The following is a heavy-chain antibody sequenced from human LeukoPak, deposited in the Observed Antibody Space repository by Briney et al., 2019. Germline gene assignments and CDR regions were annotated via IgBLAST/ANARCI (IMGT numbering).Heavy chain of an antibody. CDR2: MNPNSGNT. V-gene: IGHV1-8*01. Sequence: ASVKVSCKASGYTFTSYDMNWVRQASGQGLEWMGWMNPNSGNTGYAQKFQGRVTMTRNTSISTAYMELSSLRSEDTAVYYCARRDSSGPTTRFDYWGQGTLVTVSS. D-gene: IGHD3-22*01. J-gene: IGHJ4*02. CDR3: ARRDSSGPTTRFDY. CDR1: GYTFTSYD.